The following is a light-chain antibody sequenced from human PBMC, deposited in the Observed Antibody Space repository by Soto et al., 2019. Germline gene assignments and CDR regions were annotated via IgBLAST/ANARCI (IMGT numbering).Light chain of an antibody. J-gene: IGKJ2*01. V-gene: IGKV3-15*01. CDR2: GAS. CDR1: QSVSSN. Sequence: EIVMTQSPATLSVSPGERATLSCRASQSVSSNLAWYQQKPGQAPRLLIYGASTRATGIPARFSGSGSGTEFTLTISSLQSEDFAVYYCRQYNNWPPGMYTFGQGTKLEIK. CDR3: RQYNNWPPGMYT.